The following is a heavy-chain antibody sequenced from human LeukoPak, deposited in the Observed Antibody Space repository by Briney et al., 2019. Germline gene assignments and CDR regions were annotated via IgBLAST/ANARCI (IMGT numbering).Heavy chain of an antibody. CDR2: INAGNGNT. CDR1: GYTFTSYA. CDR3: ARVPLTGSGRMGALDY. V-gene: IGHV1-3*01. J-gene: IGHJ4*02. Sequence: AASVKVSCKASGYTFTSYAMHWVRQAPGQRLEWMGWINAGNGNTKYSQKFQGRVTITRDTSASTAYMELSSLRSEDTAVYYCARVPLTGSGRMGALDYWGQGTLVTVSS. D-gene: IGHD3-10*01.